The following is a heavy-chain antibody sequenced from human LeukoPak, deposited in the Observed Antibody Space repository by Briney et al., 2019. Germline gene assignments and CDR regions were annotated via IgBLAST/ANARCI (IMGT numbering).Heavy chain of an antibody. D-gene: IGHD1-7*01. J-gene: IGHJ4*02. CDR1: GFTFDDYA. CDR3: ARAHNWKYGSFDF. CDR2: ITWDGGST. Sequence: GGSLRLSCAASGFTFDDYAMHWVRQASGKGLEWVSHITWDGGSTHYADSVEGRFTISRDNAKNSLYLQTNSLRAEDTAVYYCARAHNWKYGSFDFWGQGTLVTVSS. V-gene: IGHV3-43D*03.